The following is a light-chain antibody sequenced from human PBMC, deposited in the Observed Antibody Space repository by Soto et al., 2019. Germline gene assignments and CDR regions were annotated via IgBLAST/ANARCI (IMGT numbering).Light chain of an antibody. CDR3: QQYVSSPPT. Sequence: EIVMTQSPATLSVSPGERATLSCRASQSVSSNLAWYQQKPGQAPRLLIYGASTRATGFPARFSASGSGTEFTLTISRLEPEDFAVYYCQQYVSSPPTFGQGTKVDIK. CDR1: QSVSSN. CDR2: GAS. V-gene: IGKV3-15*01. J-gene: IGKJ1*01.